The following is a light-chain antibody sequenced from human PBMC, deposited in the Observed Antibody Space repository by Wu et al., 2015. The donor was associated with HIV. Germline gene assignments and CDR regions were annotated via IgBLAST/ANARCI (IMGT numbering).Light chain of an antibody. CDR3: QQYGSSPYT. V-gene: IGKV3-20*01. Sequence: EIVLTQSPATLSLSPGERATLSCRASQSVRNYLAWYQQKPGQAPRLLIYGVSSRATGIPDRFSGSGSGTDFTLTISRLEPEDFAVYYCQQYGSSPYTFGQGTKLEIK. CDR1: QSVRNY. CDR2: GVS. J-gene: IGKJ2*01.